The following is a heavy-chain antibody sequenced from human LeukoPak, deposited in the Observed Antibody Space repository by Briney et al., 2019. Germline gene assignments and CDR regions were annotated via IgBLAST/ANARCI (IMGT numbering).Heavy chain of an antibody. CDR1: GDSIITTNW. J-gene: IGHJ4*02. CDR2: VHLNGAT. CDR3: TRESGAFSPFGF. V-gene: IGHV4-4*02. Sequence: SGTLSLTCAVSGDSIITTNWWSWVRQPPGKGLEWIGEVHLNGATHYNPSLGSRVSMSIDKSKNHMSLKLTSVTAADTAIYYCTRESGAFSPFGFWGQGTLVTVSS. D-gene: IGHD1-26*01.